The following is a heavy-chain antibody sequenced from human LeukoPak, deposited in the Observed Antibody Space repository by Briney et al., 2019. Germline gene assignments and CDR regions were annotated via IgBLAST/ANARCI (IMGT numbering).Heavy chain of an antibody. J-gene: IGHJ4*02. CDR1: GDSISGNINY. CDR2: INYSGTT. D-gene: IGHD3-10*01. V-gene: IGHV4-39*07. Sequence: SETLSLTCTVSGDSISGNINYWGWLRQPPGKGLEWIGSINYSGTTYYSPSLKSRVTISVDTSKNQFSLKLTSVTAADTAVYYCATSPGVRGFTKGYFDYWGQGTLVTVSS. CDR3: ATSPGVRGFTKGYFDY.